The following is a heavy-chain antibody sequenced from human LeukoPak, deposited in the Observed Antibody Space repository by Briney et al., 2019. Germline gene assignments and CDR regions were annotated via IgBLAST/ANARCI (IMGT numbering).Heavy chain of an antibody. V-gene: IGHV3-7*01. D-gene: IGHD2-2*01. CDR3: ASSHFLDY. J-gene: IGHJ4*02. CDR2: IKQDGSEQ. CDR1: GFTFNTYC. Sequence: VGSLRLSCAASGFTFNTYCMSWVRPAPGKGLEWVASIKQDGSEQYYVDSVKGRFTISRDNANNSLFLQMDSLRAEDTAVYYCASSHFLDYWGQGTLVTVSS.